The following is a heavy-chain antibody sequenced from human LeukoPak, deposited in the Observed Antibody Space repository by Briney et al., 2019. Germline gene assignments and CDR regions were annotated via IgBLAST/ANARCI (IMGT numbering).Heavy chain of an antibody. CDR1: GFTFSSYA. V-gene: IGHV3-23*01. Sequence: GGSLRLSCAASGFTFSSYAMSWVRPAPGKGLEWVSAISGSGGSTYYADSVKGRFTISRDNSKNTLYLQMNSLRAEDTAVYYCAKGHIVVVPAAYFDYWGQGTLVTVSS. J-gene: IGHJ4*02. CDR2: ISGSGGST. CDR3: AKGHIVVVPAAYFDY. D-gene: IGHD2-2*01.